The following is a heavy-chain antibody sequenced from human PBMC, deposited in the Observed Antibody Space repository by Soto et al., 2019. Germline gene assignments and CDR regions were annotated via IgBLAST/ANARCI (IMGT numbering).Heavy chain of an antibody. CDR3: AHSLDAFDI. V-gene: IGHV2-5*02. J-gene: IGHJ3*02. CDR2: IYWDDVK. Sequence: QITLKESGPTLVKPTQTLTLTCTFSGFSLSTRGVNVGWIRQPPGKALEWLAVIYWDDVKRYSPSLKSRLTITKDTSKNQVVLTMTNMDPVDTATYYCAHSLDAFDIWGQGTMVTVSS. CDR1: GFSLSTRGVN.